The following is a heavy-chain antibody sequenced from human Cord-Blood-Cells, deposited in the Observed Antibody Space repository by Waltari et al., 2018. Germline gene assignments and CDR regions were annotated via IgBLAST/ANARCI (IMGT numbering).Heavy chain of an antibody. CDR1: GYSISSGYY. CDR3: ARDTKYSSSMRVWFDP. CDR2: IYHSGST. J-gene: IGHJ5*02. D-gene: IGHD6-6*01. V-gene: IGHV4-38-2*02. Sequence: QVQLQESGPGLVKPSETLSLTCAVSGYSISSGYYWGWIRPPPGKGLEWIGSIYHSGSTYYNPSLKSRVTISVDTSKNQFSLKLSSVTAADTAVYYCARDTKYSSSMRVWFDPWGQGTLVTVSS.